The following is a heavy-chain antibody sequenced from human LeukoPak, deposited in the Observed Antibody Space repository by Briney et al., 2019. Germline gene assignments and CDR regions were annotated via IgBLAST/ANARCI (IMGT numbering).Heavy chain of an antibody. V-gene: IGHV4-61*05. D-gene: IGHD3-22*01. Sequence: SETLSLTCTVSGGSISTSSYNWGWIRQSPGKGLEWIGYIYYSGSTNYNPSLKSRVTISVDTSKNQFSLKLSSVTAADTAVYYCARVTGYMIEDYFDYWGQGTLVTVSS. CDR2: IYYSGST. CDR1: GGSISTSSYN. J-gene: IGHJ4*02. CDR3: ARVTGYMIEDYFDY.